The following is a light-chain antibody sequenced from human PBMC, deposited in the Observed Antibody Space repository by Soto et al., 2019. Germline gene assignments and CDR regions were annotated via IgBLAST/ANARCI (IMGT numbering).Light chain of an antibody. CDR3: QQRSHWPT. V-gene: IGKV3-11*01. CDR2: DAS. J-gene: IGKJ1*01. Sequence: EIVMTQSPATLSVSPGERATLSCRASQSVSNNYLAWYQQKPGQSPRLLIYDASNRATGIPARFSGSGSGTDFTLTISSLEPEDFAFYFCQQRSHWPTFGQGTKVDIK. CDR1: QSVSNNY.